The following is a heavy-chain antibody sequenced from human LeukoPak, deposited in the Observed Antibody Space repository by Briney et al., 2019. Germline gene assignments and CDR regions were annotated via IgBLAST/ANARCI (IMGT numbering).Heavy chain of an antibody. J-gene: IGHJ5*02. CDR3: ARILGPDWFDP. D-gene: IGHD7-27*01. CDR2: IIPIFGTA. Sequence: SVKVSCKASGGTFSSYVISWVRQAPGQGLEWIGGIIPIFGTANYAQKFQGRVTITADKSTSTAYMELSSLRSEDTAVYYCARILGPDWFDPWGQGTLVTVSS. CDR1: GGTFSSYV. V-gene: IGHV1-69*06.